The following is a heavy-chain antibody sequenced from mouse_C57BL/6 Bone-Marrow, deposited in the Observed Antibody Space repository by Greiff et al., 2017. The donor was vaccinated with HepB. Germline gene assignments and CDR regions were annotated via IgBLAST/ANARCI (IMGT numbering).Heavy chain of an antibody. CDR2: IYPRSGNT. CDR3: ARDPPYYYGQYYFDY. J-gene: IGHJ2*01. CDR1: GYTFTSYG. V-gene: IGHV1-81*01. D-gene: IGHD1-1*01. Sequence: VQLVESGAELARPGASVKLSCKASGYTFTSYGISWVKQRTGQGLEWIGEIYPRSGNTYYNEKFKGKATLTADKSSSTAYMELRSLTSEDSAVYFCARDPPYYYGQYYFDYWGQGTTLTVSS.